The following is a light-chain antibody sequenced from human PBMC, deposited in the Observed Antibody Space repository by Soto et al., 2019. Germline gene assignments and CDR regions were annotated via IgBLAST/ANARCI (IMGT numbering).Light chain of an antibody. Sequence: EVVLTQSPGTLSLSPGERTTLSCRASQSVSSSYLAWYQQKPGQAPRLLIYAASSRATGIPDRFSGSGSGTDFTLTISRLEPEDFAVYYCQQRSSWPLLWTFGGGTKVEIK. CDR1: QSVSSSY. CDR3: QQRSSWPLLWT. J-gene: IGKJ4*01. V-gene: IGKV3-20*01. CDR2: AAS.